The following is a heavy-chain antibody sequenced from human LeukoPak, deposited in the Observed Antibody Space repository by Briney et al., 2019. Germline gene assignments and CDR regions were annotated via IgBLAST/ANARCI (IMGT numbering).Heavy chain of an antibody. D-gene: IGHD6-13*01. CDR1: GGSISSYY. CDR2: IYSSGST. J-gene: IGHJ4*02. Sequence: SQTLSLTCTVSGGSISSYYWSWIRQSPGKGLEYIGYIYSSGSTNYNPSLNSRVTISIDTSKHQFSLKLSSVTAADPAVYYCASDPGSQFDFWGQGTLVTVSS. V-gene: IGHV4-59*01. CDR3: ASDPGSQFDF.